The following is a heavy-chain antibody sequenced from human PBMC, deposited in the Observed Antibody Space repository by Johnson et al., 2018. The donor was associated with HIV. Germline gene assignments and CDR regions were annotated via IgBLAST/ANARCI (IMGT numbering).Heavy chain of an antibody. CDR1: GFTFSSYE. J-gene: IGHJ3*02. Sequence: QLVESGGGVVQPGRSLRLSCAASGFTFSSYEMNWVRQAPGKGLEWVSYISSRATTIYYADSVKGRFTISRDNAKNSLYLQMNSLRAEDTAVYYCAREVAGDYGDSPGAFDIWGQGTMVTVSS. CDR3: AREVAGDYGDSPGAFDI. V-gene: IGHV3-48*03. CDR2: ISSRATTI. D-gene: IGHD4-17*01.